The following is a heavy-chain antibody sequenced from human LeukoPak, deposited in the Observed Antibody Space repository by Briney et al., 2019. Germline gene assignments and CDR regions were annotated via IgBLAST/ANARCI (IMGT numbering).Heavy chain of an antibody. V-gene: IGHV4-4*07. Sequence: SETLSLTCTVSGGSISSYYWSWIRQPAGKGLEWIGRIYTSGSTNYNPSLKSRVTMSVDTSKNQFSLKLSSVTAADTAVYYCARDFWSGYYRVGWFDPWGQGTLVTVSS. J-gene: IGHJ5*02. CDR2: IYTSGST. D-gene: IGHD3-3*01. CDR3: ARDFWSGYYRVGWFDP. CDR1: GGSISSYY.